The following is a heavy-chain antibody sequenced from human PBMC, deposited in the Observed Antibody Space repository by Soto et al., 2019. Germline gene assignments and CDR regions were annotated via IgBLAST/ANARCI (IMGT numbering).Heavy chain of an antibody. V-gene: IGHV4-34*01. CDR3: GSPGHVDY. Sequence: QVQLLQWGAGLLKTSETLSLTCAVYGGSFSGYYWSWIRQPPGKGLEWIGEINQSGNTKYNPSLKSRVTISVDTSKKQFSLKLSSVTAADTAVYYCGSPGHVDYWGQGTLVTVSS. J-gene: IGHJ4*02. CDR1: GGSFSGYY. CDR2: INQSGNT.